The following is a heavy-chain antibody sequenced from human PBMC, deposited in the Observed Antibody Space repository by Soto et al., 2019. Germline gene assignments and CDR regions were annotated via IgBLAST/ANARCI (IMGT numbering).Heavy chain of an antibody. V-gene: IGHV1-3*01. Sequence: GASVKVSCKASGYTFTSYAMHWVRQAPGQRLEWMGWINAGNGNTKYSQKFQGRVTITRDTSASTAYMELSSLRSEDTAVYYCARDLGYSSSSRPFDYWGQGTLVTVSS. CDR1: GYTFTSYA. CDR2: INAGNGNT. J-gene: IGHJ4*02. CDR3: ARDLGYSSSSRPFDY. D-gene: IGHD6-6*01.